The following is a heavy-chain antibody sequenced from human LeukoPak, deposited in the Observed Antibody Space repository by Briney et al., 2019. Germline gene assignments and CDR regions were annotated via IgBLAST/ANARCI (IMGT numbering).Heavy chain of an antibody. D-gene: IGHD6-13*01. J-gene: IGHJ5*02. Sequence: INPNSVNTAYAQKFPGRFTIPSNTSITTAYMELSSLRSEATAVYYCARVGSSSSYSRFDPWGQGTLVTVSS. CDR3: ARVGSSSSYSRFDP. CDR2: INPNSVNT. V-gene: IGHV1-8*01.